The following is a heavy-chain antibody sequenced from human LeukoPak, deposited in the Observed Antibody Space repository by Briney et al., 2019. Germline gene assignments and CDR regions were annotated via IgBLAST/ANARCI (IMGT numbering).Heavy chain of an antibody. D-gene: IGHD1-1*01. CDR1: GFTFSSYE. V-gene: IGHV3-48*03. Sequence: PGGSLRLSCAASGFTFSSYEMNWVRQAPGKGLEWVSYISSSGSTIYYADSVKGRFTISRDNAKNSMYLQMNSLRAEDTAVYYCARATTNWFGTIHFDYWGQGTLVTVSS. J-gene: IGHJ4*02. CDR2: ISSSGSTI. CDR3: ARATTNWFGTIHFDY.